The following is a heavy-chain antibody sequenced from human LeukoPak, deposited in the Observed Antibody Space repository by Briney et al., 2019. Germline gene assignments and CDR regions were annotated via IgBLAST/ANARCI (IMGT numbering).Heavy chain of an antibody. J-gene: IGHJ6*03. CDR2: INHSGST. CDR3: ARDSTEWLRFDYMDV. CDR1: GGSFSGYY. D-gene: IGHD5-12*01. V-gene: IGHV4-34*01. Sequence: PSETLSLTCAVYGGSFSGYYWSWIRQPPGKGLEWIGEINHSGSTNYNPSLKSRVTISVDTSKNQFSLKLSSVTAADTAVYYCARDSTEWLRFDYMDVWGKGTTVTISS.